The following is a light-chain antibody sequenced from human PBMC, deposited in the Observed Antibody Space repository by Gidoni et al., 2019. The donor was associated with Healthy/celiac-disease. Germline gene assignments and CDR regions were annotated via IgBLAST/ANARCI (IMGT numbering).Light chain of an antibody. CDR1: QSISSY. Sequence: IQMTHSPSSLSSSVGDRVTITCRASQSISSYLNWYQQKPGKAPKLLIYAASSLESGVPSRFSGSGSGTDFTLTISSLQPEDFATYYCQQSYNTPPTFXXXTKVEIK. J-gene: IGKJ1*01. V-gene: IGKV1-39*01. CDR2: AAS. CDR3: QQSYNTPPT.